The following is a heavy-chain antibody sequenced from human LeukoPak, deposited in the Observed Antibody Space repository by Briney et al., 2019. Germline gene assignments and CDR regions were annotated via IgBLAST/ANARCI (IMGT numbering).Heavy chain of an antibody. J-gene: IGHJ4*02. D-gene: IGHD6-13*01. CDR3: ARDGPYIAAAGTPIY. CDR1: GGTFSSYA. Sequence: ASVKVSCKASGGTFSSYAISWVRQAPGQGLEWMGRIIPILGIANYAQKFQGRVTITADKSTSTAYMELSSLRSEDTAVYYCARDGPYIAAAGTPIYWGQGTLVTVSS. CDR2: IIPILGIA. V-gene: IGHV1-69*04.